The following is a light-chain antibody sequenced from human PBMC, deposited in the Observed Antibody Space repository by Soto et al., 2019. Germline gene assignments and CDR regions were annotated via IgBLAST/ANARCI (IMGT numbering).Light chain of an antibody. J-gene: IGLJ1*01. CDR2: EGS. Sequence: QSVLTQPASVSGSPGQSITISCTGTSSEVGSYNLVSWYQQRPSKAPKLMIYEGSKRPSGVSNRLSGSKSGNTASLTISGLQAEDEADYYCCSYAGSSTFEVFGTGTKVT. V-gene: IGLV2-23*03. CDR1: SSEVGSYNL. CDR3: CSYAGSSTFEV.